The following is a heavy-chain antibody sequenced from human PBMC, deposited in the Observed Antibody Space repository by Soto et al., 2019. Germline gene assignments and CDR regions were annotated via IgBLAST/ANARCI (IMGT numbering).Heavy chain of an antibody. V-gene: IGHV3-48*03. CDR2: IDNSGDSI. D-gene: IGHD3-9*01. CDR3: ARTAYYHILTGYYPFDY. Sequence: QPVGSLRLSCAASGFTLSSYQMNWVRHVPGKGLGWIAYIDNSGDSIFYADSVKGRFTISRDNAKNSLHLQINSLRAEDTAVYYCARTAYYHILTGYYPFDYWGLGTLVTVSS. CDR1: GFTLSSYQ. J-gene: IGHJ4*02.